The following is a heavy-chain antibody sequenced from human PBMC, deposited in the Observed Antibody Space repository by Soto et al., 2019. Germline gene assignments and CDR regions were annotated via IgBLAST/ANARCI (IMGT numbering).Heavy chain of an antibody. Sequence: QLQLQESGPGLVKPSETLSLTCTISGGSISSSNYYWGWIRQPPGKGLEWIGSISYSGSTYYNPSLKSRVTISVDTSKNQFSLKLSSVTAADTAAYYCARDVSGSSCYWGQGTLVTVSS. D-gene: IGHD2-15*01. CDR2: ISYSGST. V-gene: IGHV4-39*01. CDR1: GGSISSSNYY. J-gene: IGHJ4*02. CDR3: ARDVSGSSCY.